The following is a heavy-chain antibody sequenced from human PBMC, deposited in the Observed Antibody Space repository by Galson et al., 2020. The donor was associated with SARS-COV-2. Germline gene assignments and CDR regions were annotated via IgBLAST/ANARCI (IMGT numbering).Heavy chain of an antibody. CDR1: ALTFRNYA. CDR2: ISGSGDST. CDR3: VRGGSWNFDSWFDP. V-gene: IGHV3-23*01. Sequence: GGSLRLSCAASALTFRNYAMSWVRQAPGKGQECVSVISGSGDSTKYADSVRGRFTISRDNSKKMLFLQMTSLRAEDTAVYYCVRGGSWNFDSWFDPWGQGTLVAV. J-gene: IGHJ5*02. D-gene: IGHD1-7*01.